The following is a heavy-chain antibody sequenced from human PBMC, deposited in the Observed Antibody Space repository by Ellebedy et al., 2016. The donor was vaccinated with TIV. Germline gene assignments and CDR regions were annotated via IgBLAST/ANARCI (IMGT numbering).Heavy chain of an antibody. CDR2: IYYSGST. V-gene: IGHV4-59*12. Sequence: SETLSLXCTVSGGSISSYYWSWIRQPPGKGLEWIGYIYYSGSTNYNPSLKSRVTISVDTSKNQFSLKLSSVTAADTAVYYCARVSVVDTGWFNPWGQGTLVTVSS. CDR1: GGSISSYY. D-gene: IGHD2-2*01. CDR3: ARVSVVDTGWFNP. J-gene: IGHJ5*02.